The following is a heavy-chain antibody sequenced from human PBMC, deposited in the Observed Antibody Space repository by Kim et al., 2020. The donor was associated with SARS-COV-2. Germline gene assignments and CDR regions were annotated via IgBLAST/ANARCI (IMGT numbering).Heavy chain of an antibody. D-gene: IGHD3-10*01. CDR3: AKDLSETLWFGELSDY. Sequence: GGSLRLSCAASGFTFSSYAMSWVRQAPGKGLEWVSAISGSGGSTYYADSVKGRFTISRDNSKNTLYLQMNSLRAEDTAVYYCAKDLSETLWFGELSDYWGQGTLVTVSS. V-gene: IGHV3-23*01. CDR2: ISGSGGST. J-gene: IGHJ4*02. CDR1: GFTFSSYA.